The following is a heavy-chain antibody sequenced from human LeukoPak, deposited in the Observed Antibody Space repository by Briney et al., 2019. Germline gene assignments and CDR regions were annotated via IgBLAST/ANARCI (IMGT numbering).Heavy chain of an antibody. CDR2: IYYSGST. D-gene: IGHD6-13*01. CDR1: GGSISSYY. V-gene: IGHV4-59*01. J-gene: IGHJ4*02. Sequence: SETLSLTCTVSGGSISSYYWSWIRQPPGKGLEWIGYIYYSGSTNYNPSLKSRVTISVDTSKNQFSLKLSSVTAADTAVYYCARGAGYSSSWYGGSLFDYWGQGTLVTVSS. CDR3: ARGAGYSSSWYGGSLFDY.